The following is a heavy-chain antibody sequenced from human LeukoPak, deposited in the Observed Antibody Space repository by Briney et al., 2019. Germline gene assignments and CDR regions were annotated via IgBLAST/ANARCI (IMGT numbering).Heavy chain of an antibody. CDR2: INSDGSST. V-gene: IGHV3-74*01. Sequence: PGGSLRLSCAASGFTFGSYWMHWVRQAPGKGPVWVSRINSDGSSTSYADSVKGRFTISRDNAKNTLYLQMNSLRAEDTAVYYCARDLGSSGWSRFDPWGQGTLVSVSS. J-gene: IGHJ5*02. CDR1: GFTFGSYW. D-gene: IGHD6-19*01. CDR3: ARDLGSSGWSRFDP.